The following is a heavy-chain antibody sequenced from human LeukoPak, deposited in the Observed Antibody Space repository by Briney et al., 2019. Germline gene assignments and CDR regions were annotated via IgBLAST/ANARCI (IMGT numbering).Heavy chain of an antibody. J-gene: IGHJ6*03. D-gene: IGHD3-22*01. CDR3: ARAYYDSSGYPYYYYYMDV. Sequence: ASVKVSCRASGGTFSSYAISWVRQAPGQGLEWMGGIIPVFGTANYAQKFQGRVTITTDESTSTAYMELSSLRSEDTAVYYCARAYYDSSGYPYYYYYMDVWGKETTVTVSS. CDR2: IIPVFGTA. CDR1: GGTFSSYA. V-gene: IGHV1-69*05.